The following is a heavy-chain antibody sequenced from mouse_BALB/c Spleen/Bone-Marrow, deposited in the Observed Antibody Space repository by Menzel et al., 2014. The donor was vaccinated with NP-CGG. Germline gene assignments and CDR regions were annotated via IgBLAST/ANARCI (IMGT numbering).Heavy chain of an antibody. CDR2: INPSNGRT. D-gene: IGHD2-3*01. Sequence: VQLQQSGAELVKPGASVKLSRRASGYTFTSYWIHWAKLRPGHGLEWIGEINPSNGRTNYNEKFKNKATLTVDKSSSTAYIQLSSLTSEDSAVYYCARYDGPAWFAYWGQGTLVTVS. V-gene: IGHV1S81*02. CDR3: ARYDGPAWFAY. CDR1: GYTFTSYW. J-gene: IGHJ3*01.